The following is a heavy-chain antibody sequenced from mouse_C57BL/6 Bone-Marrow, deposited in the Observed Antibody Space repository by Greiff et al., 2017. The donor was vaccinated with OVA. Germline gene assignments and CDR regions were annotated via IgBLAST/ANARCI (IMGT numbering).Heavy chain of an antibody. Sequence: EVQLVESGGGLVKPGGSLKLSCAASGFTFSDSGMHWVRQAPEKGLEWVAYISSGSSTIYYADTVKGRFTISRDNAKNTLFLQMTSLRSEDTAMYYCARVYGSSPFDYWGQGTTLTVSS. CDR1: GFTFSDSG. V-gene: IGHV5-17*01. J-gene: IGHJ2*01. CDR2: ISSGSSTI. D-gene: IGHD1-1*01. CDR3: ARVYGSSPFDY.